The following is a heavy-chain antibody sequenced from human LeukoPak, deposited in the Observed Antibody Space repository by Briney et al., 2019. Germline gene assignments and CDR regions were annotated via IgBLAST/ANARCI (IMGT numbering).Heavy chain of an antibody. V-gene: IGHV3-21*04. D-gene: IGHD6-19*01. J-gene: IGHJ3*02. CDR2: ISSSSSFI. CDR3: AKPSRGWYAFDI. CDR1: GFNFSSYS. Sequence: PGGSLRLSCAGSGFNFSSYSMSWVRQAPWKGLEFVSSISSSSSFIYYADSVKGRFTISRDNAKKSLSLQMNSLRAEDTAVYYCAKPSRGWYAFDIWGQGTMVTVSS.